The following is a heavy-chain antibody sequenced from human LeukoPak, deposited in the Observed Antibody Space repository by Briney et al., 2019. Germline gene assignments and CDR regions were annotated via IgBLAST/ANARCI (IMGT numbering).Heavy chain of an antibody. Sequence: KPSETLSLTCTVSGGSISSYYWSWIRQPPGKGLEWIGYIYYSGSTNYNPSLKSRVTISVDTSKNQFSLKLSSVTAADTAVYYCARFVKNYYHHGMDVWGQGTTVTVSS. CDR3: ARFVKNYYHHGMDV. J-gene: IGHJ6*02. CDR1: GGSISSYY. CDR2: IYYSGST. V-gene: IGHV4-59*01.